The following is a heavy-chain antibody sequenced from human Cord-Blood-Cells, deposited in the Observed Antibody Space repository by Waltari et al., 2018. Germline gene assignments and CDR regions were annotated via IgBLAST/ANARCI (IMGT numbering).Heavy chain of an antibody. Sequence: QVQLQQWGAGLLKPSETLSLTFAVHGRSFSGYYGRWCRQPPGEGLVWIGEINHSGSTNDNPSLKSRVTISVDTSKNQFSLKLSSVTAADTAVYYCARGPVVPAARYYYYYYMDVWGKGTTVTVSS. D-gene: IGHD2-2*01. CDR2: INHSGST. V-gene: IGHV4-34*01. CDR1: GRSFSGYY. CDR3: ARGPVVPAARYYYYYYMDV. J-gene: IGHJ6*03.